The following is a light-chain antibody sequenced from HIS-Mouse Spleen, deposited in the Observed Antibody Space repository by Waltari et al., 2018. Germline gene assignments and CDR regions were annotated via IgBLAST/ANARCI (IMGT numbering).Light chain of an antibody. CDR3: MQALQTPST. CDR1: HSLLHSNGYNY. Sequence: DIVMTHSPLSLPVATGEPASISPRSSHSLLHSNGYNYLDWYLQKPGQSPQLLIYLGSNRASGVPDRFSGSGSGTDFTLKISRVEAEDVGVYYCMQALQTPSTFGGGTKVEIK. CDR2: LGS. J-gene: IGKJ4*01. V-gene: IGKV2-28*01.